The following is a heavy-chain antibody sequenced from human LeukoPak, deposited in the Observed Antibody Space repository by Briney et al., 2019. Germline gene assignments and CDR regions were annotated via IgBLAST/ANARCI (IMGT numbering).Heavy chain of an antibody. CDR1: GYTFTGYF. CDR3: ARDERYDSSGYPFDY. V-gene: IGHV1-2*02. D-gene: IGHD3-22*01. CDR2: INPNSGDA. J-gene: IGHJ4*02. Sequence: GASVKVSCKASGYTFTGYFMHWVRQAPGQGLEGMGWINPNSGDANYAQKFQGRVTMTRDTSISTAYMELSRLRSDDTAVYYCARDERYDSSGYPFDYWGQGTLVTVSS.